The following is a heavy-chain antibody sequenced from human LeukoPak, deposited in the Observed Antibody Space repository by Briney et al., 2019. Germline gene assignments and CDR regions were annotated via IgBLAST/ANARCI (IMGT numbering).Heavy chain of an antibody. CDR3: AKSRGYYYDSSNYPNWFDP. Sequence: GGSLRLSCAASEFTFSSYAMSWVRQAPGKGLEWFSAVSGSGGSTYYTDSVKGRFTISRDNSKNTLYLQMNSLRAEDTAVYYCAKSRGYYYDSSNYPNWFDPWGQGTLVTVSS. CDR1: EFTFSSYA. CDR2: VSGSGGST. V-gene: IGHV3-23*01. D-gene: IGHD3-22*01. J-gene: IGHJ5*02.